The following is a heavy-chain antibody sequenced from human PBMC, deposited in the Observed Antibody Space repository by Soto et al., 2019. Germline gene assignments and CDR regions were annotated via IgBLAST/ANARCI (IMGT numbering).Heavy chain of an antibody. CDR3: AKDRIMGSTTFWGRDV. CDR2: IIGSGGRT. J-gene: IGHJ6*02. Sequence: EVQLLESGGGLVQPGGSLRLSCAASGFTFSSYAMRWVRQAPGKGLEWVSAIIGSGGRTYSADSVKGRFTISRDNSKNTLYLQMNSLRVEDTAVYYWAKDRIMGSTTFWGRDVWGQGTTVTVSS. CDR1: GFTFSSYA. V-gene: IGHV3-23*01. D-gene: IGHD3-16*01.